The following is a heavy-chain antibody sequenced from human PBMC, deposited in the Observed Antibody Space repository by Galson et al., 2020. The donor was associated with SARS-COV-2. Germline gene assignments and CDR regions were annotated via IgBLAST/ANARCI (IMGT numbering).Heavy chain of an antibody. D-gene: IGHD3-22*01. Sequence: GGSLRLSCAASGFTFSNAWMSWVRQAPGKGLEWVGRIKSKTDGGTTDYAAPVKGRFTISRDDSKNTLYLQMNSLKTEDTAVYYCTTEGPYYYDSSGIGMDVWGQGTTVTVAS. J-gene: IGHJ6*02. V-gene: IGHV3-15*01. CDR3: TTEGPYYYDSSGIGMDV. CDR2: IKSKTDGGTT. CDR1: GFTFSNAW.